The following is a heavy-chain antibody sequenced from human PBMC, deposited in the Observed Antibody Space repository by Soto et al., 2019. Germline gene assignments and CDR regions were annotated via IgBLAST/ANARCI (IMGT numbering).Heavy chain of an antibody. D-gene: IGHD3-10*01. Sequence: QVQLVESGGGVVQPGRSLRLSCAASGFAFSSYAMHWVRQAPGKGLEWVAVISYDGSNKYYADSVKGRFTISRDNSKNTLSLQMNRLRAEDTAVYYCARDLSGSGVWGQGTLVTVSS. J-gene: IGHJ4*02. CDR2: ISYDGSNK. CDR1: GFAFSSYA. CDR3: ARDLSGSGV. V-gene: IGHV3-30-3*01.